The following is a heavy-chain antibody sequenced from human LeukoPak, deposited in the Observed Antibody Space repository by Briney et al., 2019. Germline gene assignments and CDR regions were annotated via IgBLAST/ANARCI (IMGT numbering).Heavy chain of an antibody. V-gene: IGHV3-21*01. CDR3: VDTFYDSSGYYLGY. Sequence: PGGSLRLSCAASGFTFKTYAMNWVRQVPGKGPEWVSSMSGSGSSTDYADSVKGRFTISRDSAKNSLYLQMNSLRAEDTAVYYCVDTFYDSSGYYLGYWGQGTLVTVSS. J-gene: IGHJ4*02. CDR1: GFTFKTYA. D-gene: IGHD3-22*01. CDR2: MSGSGSST.